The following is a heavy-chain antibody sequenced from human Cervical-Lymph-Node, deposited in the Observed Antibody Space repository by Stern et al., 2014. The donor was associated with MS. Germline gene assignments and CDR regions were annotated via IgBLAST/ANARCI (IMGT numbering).Heavy chain of an antibody. CDR3: ARGYSGSWYWIDS. Sequence: QLQLQESGPGLVKPSETLSLTCTVSGGSISSYYWSWIRQPPGKGLEWIGYIYYSGSTNYNPSLKSRVSISVDTSKNQFSLKLSSVTAADTAVYFCARGYSGSWYWIDSWGQGTQVTVSS. D-gene: IGHD6-13*01. CDR2: IYYSGST. J-gene: IGHJ5*01. V-gene: IGHV4-59*01. CDR1: GGSISSYY.